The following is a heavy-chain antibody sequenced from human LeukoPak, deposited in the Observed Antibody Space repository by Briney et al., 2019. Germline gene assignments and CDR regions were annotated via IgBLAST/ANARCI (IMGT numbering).Heavy chain of an antibody. Sequence: PGGSLRLSCAASGFTFSDYYMSWIRQAPGKGLEWVSYISSSGSTIYYADSVKGRFTISRDNSKNTLYLQMNSLRAEDTAVYYCAKGNDFWSGYYYYYYGMDVWGQGTTVTVSS. V-gene: IGHV3-11*01. CDR2: ISSSGSTI. CDR1: GFTFSDYY. CDR3: AKGNDFWSGYYYYYYGMDV. J-gene: IGHJ6*02. D-gene: IGHD3-3*01.